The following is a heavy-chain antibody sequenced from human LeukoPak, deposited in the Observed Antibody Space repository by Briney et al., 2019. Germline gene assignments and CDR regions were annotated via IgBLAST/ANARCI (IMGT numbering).Heavy chain of an antibody. J-gene: IGHJ5*02. Sequence: GGSLRLSCAASGFTFSSYWMHWVRQAPGKGLVWVSRINSGGSSTSYADPVKGRFTISRDNAKNTLYLQMNSLRAEDTAVYYCARGSGSAFFDPWGQGTLVTVSS. CDR2: INSGGSST. CDR1: GFTFSSYW. CDR3: ARGSGSAFFDP. D-gene: IGHD3-10*01. V-gene: IGHV3-74*01.